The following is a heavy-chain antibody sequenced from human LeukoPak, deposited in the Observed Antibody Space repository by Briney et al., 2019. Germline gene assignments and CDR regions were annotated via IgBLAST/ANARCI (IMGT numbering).Heavy chain of an antibody. CDR2: IIPLFNTP. Sequence: SVKVSCKASGGTFSSYIITWVRQAPGQGLEWMGGIIPLFNTPNYAQKFQGRVTITTDDSTHTSYVELRSLRSEDTAVYYCARVDRYYLYMDVWGKGTTVTVS. J-gene: IGHJ6*03. V-gene: IGHV1-69*05. CDR3: ARVDRYYLYMDV. CDR1: GGTFSSYI.